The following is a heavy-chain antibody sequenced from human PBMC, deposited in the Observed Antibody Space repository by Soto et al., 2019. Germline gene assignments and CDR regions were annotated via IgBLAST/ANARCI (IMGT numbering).Heavy chain of an antibody. CDR1: GYPFTSYA. D-gene: IGHD6-13*01. CDR3: ARAGTESSSSDYYYYGRDV. J-gene: IGHJ6*02. Sequence: QVQLVQSGAEEKKPGASVKVACKASGYPFTSYAMHWVRQAPGQRVEWMGWINAGNGNPKYSQKFQGRVTITRHTSASTAYMELSSLRSEDTAVYYCARAGTESSSSDYYYYGRDVWGQGTTVTVSS. V-gene: IGHV1-3*05. CDR2: INAGNGNP.